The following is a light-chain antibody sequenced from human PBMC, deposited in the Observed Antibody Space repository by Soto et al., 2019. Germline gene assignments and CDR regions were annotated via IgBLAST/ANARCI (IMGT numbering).Light chain of an antibody. V-gene: IGLV2-14*03. J-gene: IGLJ2*01. CDR2: DVS. CDR3: SSYTSISTLVE. CDR1: SSDVGGYNY. Sequence: QSALTQPASVSGSPGQSITISCTGTSSDVGGYNYVSWYHQHPGKAPKLMIYDVSNRPSGVSNRFSGSKSGNTASLTISGLQAEDEADYYCSSYTSISTLVEFGGGTKLTVL.